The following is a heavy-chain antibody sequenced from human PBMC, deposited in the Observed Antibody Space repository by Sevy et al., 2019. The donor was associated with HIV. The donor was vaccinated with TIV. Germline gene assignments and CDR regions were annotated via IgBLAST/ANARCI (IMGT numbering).Heavy chain of an antibody. V-gene: IGHV2-5*01. J-gene: IGHJ4*02. CDR1: GFSVSTSGVA. CDR3: AHRPSCYDNSGYYPY. D-gene: IGHD3-22*01. Sequence: SGPTLVKPTQTLTLTCTFSGFSVSTSGVAVGWIRQPPGEALEWLAVIYWNDDKRHSPSLKSRLTITRDTSKNQVVLTMTNMDSVDTATYYCAHRPSCYDNSGYYPYWGQGILVTVSS. CDR2: IYWNDDK.